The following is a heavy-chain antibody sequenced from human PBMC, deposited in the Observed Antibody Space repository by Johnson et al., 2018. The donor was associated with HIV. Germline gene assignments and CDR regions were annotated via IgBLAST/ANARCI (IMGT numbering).Heavy chain of an antibody. V-gene: IGHV3-74*03. J-gene: IGHJ3*02. Sequence: MLLVESGGGVVQPGRSLRLSCAVSGFTFRSYWMTWVRQAPGKGLVWVARIYSDGTDTAYADSVKGRFTISRDNAKRTLYLQMNSLRAEDTAVYYCAKPPSMGADAFDIWGQGTMVTVSS. CDR1: GFTFRSYW. D-gene: IGHD3-16*01. CDR3: AKPPSMGADAFDI. CDR2: IYSDGTDT.